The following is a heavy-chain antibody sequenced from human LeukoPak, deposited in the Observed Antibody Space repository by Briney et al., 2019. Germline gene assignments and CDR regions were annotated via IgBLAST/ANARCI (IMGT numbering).Heavy chain of an antibody. D-gene: IGHD3-10*01. CDR2: IYYSGST. CDR1: GGSISSSSYY. V-gene: IGHV4-39*01. CDR3: ARLRGADFDY. J-gene: IGHJ4*02. Sequence: PSETLSLTCTVPGGSISSSSYYWGWIRQPPGKGLEWIGSIYYSGSTYYNPSLKSRVTISVDTSKNQFSLKLSSVTAADTAVYYCARLRGADFDYWGQGTLVTVSS.